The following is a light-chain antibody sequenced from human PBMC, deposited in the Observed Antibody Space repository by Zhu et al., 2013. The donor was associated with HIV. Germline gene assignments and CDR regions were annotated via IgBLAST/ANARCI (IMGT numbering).Light chain of an antibody. Sequence: DVQLTQSPSFLAASVGDRVTITCWASQAVNNYLAWYQQKPGKAPKLLIYTASTLKSGVPSRFTGSGSGTEYTLTINSLQPEDSASYYCQQFNSYPLTFGPGTKV. J-gene: IGKJ3*01. CDR1: QAVNNY. CDR2: TAS. CDR3: QQFNSYPLT. V-gene: IGKV1-9*01.